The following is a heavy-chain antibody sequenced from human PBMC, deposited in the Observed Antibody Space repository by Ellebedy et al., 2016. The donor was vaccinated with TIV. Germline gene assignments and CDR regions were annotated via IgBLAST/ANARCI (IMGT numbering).Heavy chain of an antibody. D-gene: IGHD6-19*01. V-gene: IGHV4-4*02. Sequence: MPSETLSLTCIISGASISSGNWWSWVRQPPGKGLEWIGEIYHSGSTNYNPSLKSRVTLSIDKLKNQFSLMLTSVTAADTAVYYCARRTGLRSGWGFYWGQGTQVTVSS. CDR3: ARRTGLRSGWGFY. CDR2: IYHSGST. CDR1: GASISSGNW. J-gene: IGHJ4*02.